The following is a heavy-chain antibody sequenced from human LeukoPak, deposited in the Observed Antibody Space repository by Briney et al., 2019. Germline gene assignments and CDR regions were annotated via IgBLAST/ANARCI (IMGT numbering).Heavy chain of an antibody. D-gene: IGHD5-12*01. J-gene: IGHJ4*02. CDR2: FRYDGNHD. V-gene: IGHV3-30*02. CDR3: ASRPTGFDWDPFDY. CDR1: GFPFNNYV. Sequence: GGSLRLSCAASGFPFNNYVIHWVRLPPGKGLEWVAFFRYDGNHDYYADSVKGRFTFSRDNSKNTLFLQMNSLRAEDTAVYYCASRPTGFDWDPFDYWGQGTLVTVSS.